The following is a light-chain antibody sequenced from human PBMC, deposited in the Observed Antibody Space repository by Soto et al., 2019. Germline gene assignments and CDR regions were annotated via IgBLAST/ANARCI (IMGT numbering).Light chain of an antibody. CDR3: GSYTRNYTLV. J-gene: IGLJ2*01. V-gene: IGLV2-14*03. CDR2: DVT. CDR1: SDDIGAYNF. Sequence: QSVLTQPASVSGSPGQSITISCTGTSDDIGAYNFVSWYQQHPGKAPRLMISDVTDRPSGVSNRFSGSKSGNTASLTISGLQAEDEADYYCGSYTRNYTLVFGGGTQLTVL.